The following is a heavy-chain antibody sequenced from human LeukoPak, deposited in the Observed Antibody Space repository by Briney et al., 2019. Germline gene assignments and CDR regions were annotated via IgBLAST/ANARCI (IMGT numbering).Heavy chain of an antibody. V-gene: IGHV1-2*02. CDR2: INPHSGGT. J-gene: IGHJ4*02. CDR3: ARGGDNYDILTQ. D-gene: IGHD3-9*01. CDR1: ENIFTDYY. Sequence: ASVKVSCKASENIFTDYYIHWMRQAPGQGLEWMGWINPHSGGTLYAQNFQDRVTMTGDTSISTACMELSRLISDDTAIYYCARGGDNYDILTQWGQGTLVTVSS.